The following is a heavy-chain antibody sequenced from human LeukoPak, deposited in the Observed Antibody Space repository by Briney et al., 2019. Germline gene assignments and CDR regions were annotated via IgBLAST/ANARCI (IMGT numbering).Heavy chain of an antibody. V-gene: IGHV3-33*06. Sequence: PGGSLRLSCAASGFTFSSCGMHWVRQAPGKGLEWVAVIWYDGSNKYYADSVKGRFTISGDNSKNTLYLQMNSLRAEDTAVYYCAKDPYSSGWYPHYYYMDVWGKGTTVTVSS. CDR1: GFTFSSCG. D-gene: IGHD6-19*01. CDR3: AKDPYSSGWYPHYYYMDV. J-gene: IGHJ6*03. CDR2: IWYDGSNK.